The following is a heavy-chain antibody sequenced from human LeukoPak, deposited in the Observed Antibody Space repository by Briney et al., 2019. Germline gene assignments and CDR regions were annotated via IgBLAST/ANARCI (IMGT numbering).Heavy chain of an antibody. CDR2: ISWNSGSI. J-gene: IGHJ4*02. Sequence: GGSLRLSRAASGFTSDDYAMHWVRQAPGKGLEWVSGISWNSGSIGYADSVKGRFTISRDNAKNSLYLQMNSLRAEDTALYYCAKDSSSGSSYFDYWGQGTLVTVSS. D-gene: IGHD1-26*01. CDR3: AKDSSSGSSYFDY. V-gene: IGHV3-9*02. CDR1: GFTSDDYA.